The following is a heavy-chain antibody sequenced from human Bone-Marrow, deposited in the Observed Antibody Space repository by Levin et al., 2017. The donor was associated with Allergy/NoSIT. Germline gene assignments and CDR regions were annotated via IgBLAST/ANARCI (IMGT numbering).Heavy chain of an antibody. CDR1: GPTFSSYE. CDR3: ARGRLYCGGDCPFDN. J-gene: IGHJ4*02. CDR2: IGPAARTI. V-gene: IGHV3-48*03. Sequence: GESLKISCEVSGPTFSSYEMNWVRQAPGKGLEWISYIGPAARTIYYADSVKGRFTISRDDAKNSVFLQMNSLRDEDTALYYCARGRLYCGGDCPFDNWGQGTLVTVSS. D-gene: IGHD2-21*02.